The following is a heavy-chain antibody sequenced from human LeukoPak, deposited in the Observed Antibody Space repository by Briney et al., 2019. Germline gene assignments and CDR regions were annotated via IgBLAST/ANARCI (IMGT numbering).Heavy chain of an antibody. D-gene: IGHD6-19*01. CDR2: ISAYNGNT. CDR1: GYTFTSYG. V-gene: IGHV1-18*01. J-gene: IGHJ3*02. CDR3: ARVGVIIAVAVDAFDI. Sequence: GASVKVSCKASGYTFTSYGISWVRQAPGQGLEWRGWISAYNGNTNYAQKLQGRVTMTTDTSTSTAYMELRSLRSDDTAVYYCARVGVIIAVAVDAFDIWGQGTMVTVSS.